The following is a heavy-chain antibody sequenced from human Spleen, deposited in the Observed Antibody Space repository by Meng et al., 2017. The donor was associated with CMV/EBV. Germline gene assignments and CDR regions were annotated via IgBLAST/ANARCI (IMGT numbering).Heavy chain of an antibody. CDR3: ARDRYYGSGSYYRDYYYGMDV. CDR1: GYTFTSYC. D-gene: IGHD3-10*01. Sequence: ASVKVSCKASGYTFTSYCMHWVRQAPGQGLEWMGIINPSGGSTSYAQMFQGRVTMTRDTSTSTVYMELSSLRSEDTAVYYCARDRYYGSGSYYRDYYYGMDVWGQGTTVTVSS. J-gene: IGHJ6*02. V-gene: IGHV1-46*01. CDR2: INPSGGST.